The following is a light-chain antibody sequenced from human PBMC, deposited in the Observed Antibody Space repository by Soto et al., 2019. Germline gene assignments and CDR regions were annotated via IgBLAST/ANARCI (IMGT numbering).Light chain of an antibody. V-gene: IGLV1-47*01. CDR1: SSNIGNNY. J-gene: IGLJ1*01. CDR2: RNN. CDR3: AAWDDTVRSYV. Sequence: QSVLTQPPSVSGTPGQRVTISCSGSSSNIGNNYVHWFQQLPGTAPKVLSNRNNQRPSGVPDRFSGSKSGTSASLAISGLRSEDEAEYYCAAWDDTVRSYVFGTGTKLTVL.